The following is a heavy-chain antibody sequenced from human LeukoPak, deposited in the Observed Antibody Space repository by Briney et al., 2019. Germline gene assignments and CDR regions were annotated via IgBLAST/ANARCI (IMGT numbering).Heavy chain of an antibody. D-gene: IGHD1-7*01. CDR3: ASTFLTVPPDRRYNWNYGYYYYGMDV. V-gene: IGHV4-34*01. CDR2: INHSGST. CDR1: GGSFSGYY. Sequence: PSETLSLTCAVYGGSFSGYYWSWIRQPPGKGLEWIGEINHSGSTNYNPSLKSRVTISVDTSKNQFSLKLSSVTAADTAVYYCASTFLTVPPDRRYNWNYGYYYYGMDVWGQGTTVTVSS. J-gene: IGHJ6*02.